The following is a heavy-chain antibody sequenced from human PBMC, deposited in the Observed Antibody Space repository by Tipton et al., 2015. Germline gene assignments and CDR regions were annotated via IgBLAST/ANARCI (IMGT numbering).Heavy chain of an antibody. CDR3: ARDPRDGYGHFDS. CDR2: VSARGTA. CDR1: GGSISDSH. D-gene: IGHD5-18*01. Sequence: LRLSCTVSGGSISDSHWYWFRQPAGATLEWIGGVSARGTARYNSSLTSRLTTSVDTSKNQFALRLSSVTAADTAVYYCARDPRDGYGHFDSWGQGTLVTVSS. J-gene: IGHJ4*02. V-gene: IGHV4-4*07.